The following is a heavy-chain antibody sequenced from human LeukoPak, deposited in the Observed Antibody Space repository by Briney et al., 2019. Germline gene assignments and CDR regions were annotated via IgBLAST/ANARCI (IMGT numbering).Heavy chain of an antibody. CDR1: GYAISSGYY. D-gene: IGHD4-17*01. J-gene: IGHJ5*02. V-gene: IGHV4-34*01. Sequence: SETLSLTCSVSGYAISSGYYWSWIRQPPGKGLEWIGEINHSGSTNYNPSLKSRVTISVDTSKNQFSLKLSSVTAADTAVYYCARLRTTVTTLRYRWFDPWGQGTLVTVSS. CDR2: INHSGST. CDR3: ARLRTTVTTLRYRWFDP.